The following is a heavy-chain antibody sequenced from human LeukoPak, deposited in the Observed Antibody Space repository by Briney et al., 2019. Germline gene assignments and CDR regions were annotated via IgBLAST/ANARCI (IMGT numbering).Heavy chain of an antibody. CDR3: ARLWAVAGTFHY. D-gene: IGHD6-19*01. Sequence: LETLSLTCTVSGGSISSSSYYWGWIRQPPGKGLEWIGSIYYSGNTYYNPSLKSRVTISVDTSKDQFSLKLSSVTAADTAVFYCARLWAVAGTFHYWGQGTLVTVSS. V-gene: IGHV4-39*01. J-gene: IGHJ4*02. CDR2: IYYSGNT. CDR1: GGSISSSSYY.